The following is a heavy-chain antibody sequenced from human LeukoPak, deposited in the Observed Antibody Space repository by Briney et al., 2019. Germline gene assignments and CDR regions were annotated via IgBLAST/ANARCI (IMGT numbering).Heavy chain of an antibody. V-gene: IGHV3-53*01. CDR2: IYSDNT. CDR3: ARRAGAYSHPYDY. J-gene: IGHJ4*02. D-gene: IGHD4/OR15-4a*01. Sequence: GGSLRLTCTVSGFTVSSNSMNWVRQAPGKGLEWVSFIYSDNTHYSDSVKGRFTISRDNSKNTLYLQMNSLRAEYTAVYYCARRAGAYSHPYDYWGQGTLVTVSS. CDR1: GFTVSSNS.